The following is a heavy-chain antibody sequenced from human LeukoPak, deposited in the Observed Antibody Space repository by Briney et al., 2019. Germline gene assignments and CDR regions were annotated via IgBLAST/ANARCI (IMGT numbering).Heavy chain of an antibody. CDR2: ISYDGSNK. D-gene: IGHD6-19*01. CDR1: GFTFSSYG. CDR3: ARDAASGQWLVYFDY. V-gene: IGHV3-30*03. J-gene: IGHJ4*02. Sequence: GRSLRLSCAASGFTFSSYGMHWVRQAPGKGLEWVAVISYDGSNKYYADSVKGRFTISRDNSKNTLYLQMNSLRAEDTAVYYCARDAASGQWLVYFDYWGQGTLVTVSS.